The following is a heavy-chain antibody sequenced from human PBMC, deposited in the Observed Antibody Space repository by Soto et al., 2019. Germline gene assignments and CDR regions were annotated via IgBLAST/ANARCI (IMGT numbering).Heavy chain of an antibody. D-gene: IGHD4-17*01. CDR2: IYYSGST. CDR3: DRVRSGLRLLSPPGWFDP. CDR1: GGSISSGDYY. Sequence: QVQLQESGPGLVKPSQTLSLTCTVSGGSISSGDYYWSWIRQPPGKGLEWIGYIYYSGSTYYNPSLKSRVTISVDTSKNQFSLKLSSVTAADTAVYYCDRVRSGLRLLSPPGWFDPWGQGTLVTVSS. V-gene: IGHV4-30-4*01. J-gene: IGHJ5*02.